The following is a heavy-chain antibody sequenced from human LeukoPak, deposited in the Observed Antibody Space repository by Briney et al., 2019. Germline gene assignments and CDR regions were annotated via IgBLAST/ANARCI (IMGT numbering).Heavy chain of an antibody. Sequence: SGGSLRLSCAASGFTFHNYAMSWVRQAPGKGLEWVSDISSSGDITFYADSVRGRFTISRDNSRYTLYLQMNSLRAEDAAMYYCAKDRPNYHESNGHYYRRNGDSWGQGTLVTLSS. V-gene: IGHV3-23*01. CDR1: GFTFHNYA. CDR3: AKDRPNYHESNGHYYRRNGDS. CDR2: ISSSGDIT. J-gene: IGHJ5*01. D-gene: IGHD3-22*01.